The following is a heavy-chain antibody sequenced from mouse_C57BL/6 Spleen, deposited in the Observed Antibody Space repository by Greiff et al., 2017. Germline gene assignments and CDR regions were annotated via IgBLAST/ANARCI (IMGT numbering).Heavy chain of an antibody. D-gene: IGHD2-4*01. CDR2: INPSTGGT. CDR1: GYSFTGYY. J-gene: IGHJ2*01. CDR3: ARTYDYDGVDD. Sequence: EVQLQQSGPELVKPGASVKISCKASGYSFTGYYMNWVKQSPEKSLEWIGEINPSTGGTTYNQKFKAKATLTVDKSSSTAYMQLKSLTSDDSAVYYCARTYDYDGVDDWGQGTTLTVSS. V-gene: IGHV1-42*01.